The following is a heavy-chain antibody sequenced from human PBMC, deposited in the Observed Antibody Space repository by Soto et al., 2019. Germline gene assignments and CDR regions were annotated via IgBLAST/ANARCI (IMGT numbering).Heavy chain of an antibody. CDR1: GFTFNNYW. J-gene: IGHJ5*02. CDR3: AKDRFDYGDYSVRWFDP. V-gene: IGHV3-7*01. CDR2: IKQDGSER. Sequence: PGGSLRLSCVASGFTFNNYWMSWVRQAPGKGLEWVANIKQDGSERNYVDSVKGRFTISRDNAKNSLYLQMNGLRAEDTAVYYCAKDRFDYGDYSVRWFDPWGQGTLVTVSS. D-gene: IGHD4-17*01.